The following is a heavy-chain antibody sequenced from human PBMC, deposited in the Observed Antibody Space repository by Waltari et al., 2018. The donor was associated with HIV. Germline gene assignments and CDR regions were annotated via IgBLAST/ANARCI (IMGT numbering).Heavy chain of an antibody. V-gene: IGHV4-59*11. Sequence: QVELQESGPGLVKPSETLSLTCTVPDGSMSNHSWSWIRQSPGKGLEWIGYIYYSGTTKYNPSLRSRVTISVDTSKKQFSLKLTSVTAADTAVYYCARGSGLKVTLDWYFDVWGRGTLVTVSS. CDR1: DGSMSNHS. CDR2: IYYSGTT. J-gene: IGHJ2*01. CDR3: ARGSGLKVTLDWYFDV.